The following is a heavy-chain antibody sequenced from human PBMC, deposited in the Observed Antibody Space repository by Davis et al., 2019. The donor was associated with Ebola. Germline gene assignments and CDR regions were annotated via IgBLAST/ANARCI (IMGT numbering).Heavy chain of an antibody. J-gene: IGHJ4*02. CDR3: ARNSSGFGHFDY. V-gene: IGHV4-34*01. CDR1: GGSFSGYY. Sequence: PSETLSLTCAVYGGSFSGYYWSWIRQPPGKGLEWIGEINHSGSTYYNPSLKSRLTLSVETSRNQFSLELTSVTTADTAMYYCARNSSGFGHFDYWGQGIPITVSS. CDR2: INHSGST. D-gene: IGHD6-19*01.